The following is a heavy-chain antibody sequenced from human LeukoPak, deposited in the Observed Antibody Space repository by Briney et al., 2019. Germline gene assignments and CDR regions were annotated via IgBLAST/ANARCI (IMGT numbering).Heavy chain of an antibody. CDR2: IHYSGST. CDR1: GGSISNGDYY. CDR3: ARVGVAAKSSRYFDY. D-gene: IGHD2-15*01. V-gene: IGHV4-31*03. J-gene: IGHJ4*02. Sequence: SETLSLTCTVSGGSISNGDYYWSWIRQHPGKGLEWIGYIHYSGSTYYNPSLKRRITISVDTSKKQFSLKLSSVTAADTAVYYCARVGVAAKSSRYFDYWGQGTLVTVSS.